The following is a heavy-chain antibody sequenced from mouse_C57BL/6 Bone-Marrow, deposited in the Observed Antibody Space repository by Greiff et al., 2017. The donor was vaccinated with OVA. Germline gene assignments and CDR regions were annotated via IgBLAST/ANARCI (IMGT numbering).Heavy chain of an antibody. CDR1: GFTFSSYT. D-gene: IGHD3-3*01. CDR3: AREGLDFDY. Sequence: EVKLVESGGGLVKPGGSLKLSCAASGFTFSSYTMSWVRQTPEKRLEWVATISGGGGNTYYPDSVKGRFTISRDNAKNTLYLQMSSLRSEDTALYYCAREGLDFDYWGQGTTLTVSS. CDR2: ISGGGGNT. V-gene: IGHV5-9*01. J-gene: IGHJ2*01.